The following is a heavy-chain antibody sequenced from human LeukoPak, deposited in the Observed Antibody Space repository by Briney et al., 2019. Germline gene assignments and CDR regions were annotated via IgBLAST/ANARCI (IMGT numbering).Heavy chain of an antibody. V-gene: IGHV4-34*01. D-gene: IGHD3-9*01. CDR3: VRVYRPNDILTGYYLDY. CDR2: INHSGST. J-gene: IGHJ4*02. Sequence: SETLSLTCAVYGGSFSGYYWSWIRQPPGKGLEWIGEINHSGSTNYNPSLKSRVTISVDTSKNQFSLKLSSVTAADTAVYYCVRVYRPNDILTGYYLDYWGQGTLVTVSS. CDR1: GGSFSGYY.